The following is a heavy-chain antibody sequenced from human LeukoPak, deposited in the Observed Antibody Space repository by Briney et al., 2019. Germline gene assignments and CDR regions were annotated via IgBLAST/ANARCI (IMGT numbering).Heavy chain of an antibody. J-gene: IGHJ5*02. D-gene: IGHD2-2*02. V-gene: IGHV4-61*08. CDR3: ARDKLIPISGFDP. CDR2: IHYSGTT. CDR1: GGSISSGGYS. Sequence: SETLSLTCAVSGGSISSGGYSWSWIRQPPGKGLEWIGYIHYSGTTNYNPSLKSRVTISVDTSKNQFSLKLSSMTAADTAVYYCARDKLIPISGFDPWGQGTLVTVSS.